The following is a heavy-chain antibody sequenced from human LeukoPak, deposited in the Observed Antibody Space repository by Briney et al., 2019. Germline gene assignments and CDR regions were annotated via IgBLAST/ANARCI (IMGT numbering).Heavy chain of an antibody. CDR1: GFTFSDYY. J-gene: IGHJ4*02. V-gene: IGHV3-11*06. CDR3: ARVVAVAGDFDY. CDR2: ISSSSSYT. Sequence: GGSLRLSCAASGFTFSDYYMSWIRQAPGKGLEWVSYISSSSSYTNYADSVKGRFTISRDNAKNSLYLQMNSLRAEDTAACYCARVVAVAGDFDYWGQGTLVTVSP. D-gene: IGHD6-19*01.